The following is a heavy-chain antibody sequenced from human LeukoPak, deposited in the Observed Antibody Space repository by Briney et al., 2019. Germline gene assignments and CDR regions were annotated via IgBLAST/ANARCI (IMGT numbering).Heavy chain of an antibody. Sequence: GGSLRLSCAASGFIFSGSAMHWVRQASGKGLEWVGRIRSKANRYATAYAASVKGRFTISRDDSKNTAYLQMNSLKTEDTALYHCTRLYTAGFDPWGQGTLVTVSS. CDR1: GFIFSGSA. CDR2: IRSKANRYAT. J-gene: IGHJ5*02. V-gene: IGHV3-73*01. CDR3: TRLYTAGFDP.